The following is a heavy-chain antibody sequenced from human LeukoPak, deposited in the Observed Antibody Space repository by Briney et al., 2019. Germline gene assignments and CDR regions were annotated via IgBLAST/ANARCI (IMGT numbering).Heavy chain of an antibody. V-gene: IGHV3-21*01. CDR3: ARDGLGYSSGWDFDY. CDR1: GFTFGSYS. Sequence: PGGSLRLSCVASGFTFGSYSMNWVRQAPGKGLEWVSSISSSSSYIYYADSVKGRFTISRDNAKNSLYLQMNSLRAEDTAVYYCARDGLGYSSGWDFDYWGQGTLVTVSS. D-gene: IGHD6-19*01. J-gene: IGHJ4*02. CDR2: ISSSSSYI.